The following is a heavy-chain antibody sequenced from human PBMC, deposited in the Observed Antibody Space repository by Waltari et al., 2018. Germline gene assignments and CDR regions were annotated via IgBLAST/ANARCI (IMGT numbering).Heavy chain of an antibody. D-gene: IGHD3-3*01. CDR1: GGSFRGYY. Sequence: QVQLQQWGAGLLKPSETLSLTCAVYGGSFRGYYWSWIRQPPGTGREWIGEINHSGSTNYNPSLKSRVTISVDTSKNQFSLKLSSVTAADTAVYYCARGSRGRITIFGVVPRQFDPWGQGTLVTVSS. CDR2: INHSGST. J-gene: IGHJ5*02. V-gene: IGHV4-34*01. CDR3: ARGSRGRITIFGVVPRQFDP.